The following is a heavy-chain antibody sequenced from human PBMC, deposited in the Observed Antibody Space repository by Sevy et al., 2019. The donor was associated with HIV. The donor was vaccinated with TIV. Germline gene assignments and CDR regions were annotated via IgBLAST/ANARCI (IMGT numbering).Heavy chain of an antibody. Sequence: GGSLRLSCAASGFTFSSYAMSWVRQAPGKGLVWVSRIKTDGSSRDSADSVKGRFFISRDNAKNLVYLQMDSLRAEDTAVYYCAREGDTVLVPTAVDAFDFWGQGTMVTVSS. CDR2: IKTDGSSR. CDR1: GFTFSSYA. D-gene: IGHD2-2*01. J-gene: IGHJ3*01. CDR3: AREGDTVLVPTAVDAFDF. V-gene: IGHV3-74*01.